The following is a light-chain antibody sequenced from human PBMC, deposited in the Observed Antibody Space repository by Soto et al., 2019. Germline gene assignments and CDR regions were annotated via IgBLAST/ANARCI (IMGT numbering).Light chain of an antibody. V-gene: IGKV2-28*01. CDR1: QSLLHSNGYSY. CDR3: MQALKMWT. Sequence: DVVMTQSPLSLSVTPGEPASISCRSSQSLLHSNGYSYLEWYVQKPGQSPQLLIYLGSNRASGVPDRFSGSGSGTDFTLKISRMEAEDVGVYYCMQALKMWTFGQGTKVEIK. CDR2: LGS. J-gene: IGKJ1*01.